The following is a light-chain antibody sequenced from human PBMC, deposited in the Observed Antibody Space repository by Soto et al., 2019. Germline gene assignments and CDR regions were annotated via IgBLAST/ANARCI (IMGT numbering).Light chain of an antibody. CDR3: QQYNNWPRT. Sequence: DIVMTQSPDSLAVSLGERATINCKSSQSVLYSSNNKNYLAWYQQKPGQAPRLLIHGATTRATGIPARFSGSGSGTEFTLTISSLQSEDFAVYYCQQYNNWPRTFGQGTKVDI. J-gene: IGKJ1*01. CDR2: GAT. V-gene: IGKV4-1*01. CDR1: QSVLYSSNNKNY.